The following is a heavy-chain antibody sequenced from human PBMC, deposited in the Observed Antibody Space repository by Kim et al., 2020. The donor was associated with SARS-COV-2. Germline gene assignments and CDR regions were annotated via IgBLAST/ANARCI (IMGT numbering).Heavy chain of an antibody. CDR1: GLSFSGSY. J-gene: IGHJ4*02. CDR3: ARSGNGYNAFGI. V-gene: IGHV3-11*01. Sequence: GGSLRLSCAASGLSFSGSYMNWVRQAPGKGLEWLSFISTRGESIFYADSVAGRCTISRDNAKNSLYLQMNYLRDEDTAVDYCARSGNGYNAFGIWGQGVLVTVSS. CDR2: ISTRGESI. D-gene: IGHD5-12*01.